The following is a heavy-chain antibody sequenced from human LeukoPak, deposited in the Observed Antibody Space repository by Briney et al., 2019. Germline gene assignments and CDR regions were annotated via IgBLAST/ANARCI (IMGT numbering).Heavy chain of an antibody. CDR2: IYYSGST. CDR3: ARDRLAQQLVGYYYYYGMDV. V-gene: IGHV4-59*01. J-gene: IGHJ6*04. Sequence: LRLSCAASGFTFDDYAMHWVRQPPGKGLEWIGYIYYSGSTNYNPSLKSRVTISVDTSKNQFSLKLSSVTAADTAVYYCARDRLAQQLVGYYYYYGMDVWGKGTTVTVSS. CDR1: GFTFDDYA. D-gene: IGHD6-13*01.